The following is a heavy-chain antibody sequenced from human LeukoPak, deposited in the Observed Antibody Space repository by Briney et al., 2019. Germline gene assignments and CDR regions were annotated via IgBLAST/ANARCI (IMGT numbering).Heavy chain of an antibody. J-gene: IGHJ4*02. CDR2: ISPSGGST. CDR1: GYTFTSNY. Sequence: ASVKVSCKAFGYTFTSNYMHWVRQAPGQGPEWMGVISPSGGSTTYAQKFQGRVTLTRDTSISTAYMDLSRLRSDDTAVYYCARQGFGELFPAFDYWGQGTLVTVSS. V-gene: IGHV1-46*01. D-gene: IGHD3-10*01. CDR3: ARQGFGELFPAFDY.